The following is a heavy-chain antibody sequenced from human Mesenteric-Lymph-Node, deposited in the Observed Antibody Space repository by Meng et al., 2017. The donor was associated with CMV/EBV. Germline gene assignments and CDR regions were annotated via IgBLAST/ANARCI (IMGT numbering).Heavy chain of an antibody. CDR1: GGSFSGYY. D-gene: IGHD3-9*01. J-gene: IGHJ4*02. CDR2: INHSGST. CDR3: ARGSSYDILTGYFDY. Sequence: VQLRQWGAGLLKASETLSVTCAVYGGSFSGYYWNWIRQSPEKGLEWIGEINHSGSTTYNPSFTSRIIISVDTSTNQISLNMSSVTAADTAVYYCARGSSYDILTGYFDYWGQGALVTVSS. V-gene: IGHV4-34*01.